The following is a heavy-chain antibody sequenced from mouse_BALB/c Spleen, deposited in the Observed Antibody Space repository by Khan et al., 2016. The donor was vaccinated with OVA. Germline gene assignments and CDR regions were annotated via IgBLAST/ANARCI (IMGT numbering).Heavy chain of an antibody. CDR1: AYTFTNYG. Sequence: QIQLVQSGPELKKPGETVKISCKASAYTFTNYGMNWVKQAPGKGLQWMGWINTYTGETTYTDDFKGQVAFSLETSASTAYLQISDLKNEDMATDVCARGASYWYFDVWGAGTTVTVSS. J-gene: IGHJ1*01. V-gene: IGHV9-1*02. CDR2: INTYTGET. CDR3: ARGASYWYFDV.